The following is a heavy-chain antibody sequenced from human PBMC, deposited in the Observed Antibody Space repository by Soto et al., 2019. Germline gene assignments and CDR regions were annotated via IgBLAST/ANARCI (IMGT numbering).Heavy chain of an antibody. V-gene: IGHV3-30*18. CDR1: GLIFSYYG. CDR3: AKEHGEESSSPDDY. Sequence: QAHLVESGGAGVQPGGSRRLSCTSSGLIFSYYGLHWVRQAPGKGLEGVATNSPDGKNKHYADSVRGRFIISRDSSKTTLNLEMNSLRFDETAVYDCAKEHGEESSSPDDYWGQGTLGTVSS. J-gene: IGHJ4*02. D-gene: IGHD6-6*01. CDR2: NSPDGKNK.